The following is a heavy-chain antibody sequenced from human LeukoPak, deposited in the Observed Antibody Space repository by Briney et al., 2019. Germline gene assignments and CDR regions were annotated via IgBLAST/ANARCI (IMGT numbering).Heavy chain of an antibody. J-gene: IGHJ4*02. V-gene: IGHV3-48*03. CDR1: GFTFSSYE. CDR2: ISSGARTI. Sequence: GGSLRLSCAASGFTFSSYEMNWVRQAPGKGLEWVSSISSGARTIYYTDSVKGRFTISRDNAKNSLYLQMNSLRVEDTAVYYCARVGALSSSWLLYWGQGTLVTVSS. D-gene: IGHD6-13*01. CDR3: ARVGALSSSWLLY.